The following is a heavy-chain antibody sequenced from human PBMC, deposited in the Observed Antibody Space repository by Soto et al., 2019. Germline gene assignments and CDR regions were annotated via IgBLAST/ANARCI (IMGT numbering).Heavy chain of an antibody. CDR2: INHSGST. D-gene: IGHD3-10*01. J-gene: IGHJ5*02. Sequence: PSETLSLTCAVYGGSFSGYYWSWIRQPPGKGLEWIGEINHSGSTNYNPSLKSRVTISVDASKNQFSLKLSSVTAADTAVYYCARGTYYYGSGSYYRGWFDPWGQGTLVTVSS. V-gene: IGHV4-34*01. CDR1: GGSFSGYY. CDR3: ARGTYYYGSGSYYRGWFDP.